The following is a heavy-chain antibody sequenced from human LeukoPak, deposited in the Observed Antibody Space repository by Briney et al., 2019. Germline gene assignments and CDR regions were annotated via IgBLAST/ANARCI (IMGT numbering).Heavy chain of an antibody. D-gene: IGHD3-10*01. CDR3: GRFGDYFYYYGMDV. Sequence: PSETLSLTCAVYGGSFSGYYWSWIRQPPGKGLEWIGEINHSGSTNYNPSLKSRVTLSVDTSKNQFSLKLSSVTAADTAVYYCGRFGDYFYYYGMDVWGQGTTVTVSS. V-gene: IGHV4-34*01. CDR2: INHSGST. CDR1: GGSFSGYY. J-gene: IGHJ6*02.